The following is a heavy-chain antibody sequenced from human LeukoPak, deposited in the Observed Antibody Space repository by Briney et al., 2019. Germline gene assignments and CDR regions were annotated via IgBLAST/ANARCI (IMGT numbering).Heavy chain of an antibody. Sequence: TSETLSLTCTVSGGFVSSNYWSWIRQPPGKGLEWIGYIYYSGSTDYNPSLKSRVTISEDTSKNQFSLKLTSVTAADTAVYYCARRSAVAGKGIDYWGQGTLVTVSS. V-gene: IGHV4-59*08. D-gene: IGHD6-19*01. CDR1: GGFVSSNY. CDR2: IYYSGST. CDR3: ARRSAVAGKGIDY. J-gene: IGHJ4*02.